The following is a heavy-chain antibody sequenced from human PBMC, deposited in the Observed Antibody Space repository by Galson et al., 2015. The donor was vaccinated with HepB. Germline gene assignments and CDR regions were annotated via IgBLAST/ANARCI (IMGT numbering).Heavy chain of an antibody. D-gene: IGHD1-26*01. CDR2: INRSEST. J-gene: IGHJ6*03. CDR3: ARGEATGNYYYYYYMVA. Sequence: EPLSLTCAVYGGSFSGYYWSGVRQPRGKGLEGIAEINRSESTNYNPSLKSRVTISLDTSKKQFSLKMSSVTAADTAVYYCARGEATGNYYYYYYMVAWGKGTTVPVS. V-gene: IGHV4-34*01. CDR1: GGSFSGYY.